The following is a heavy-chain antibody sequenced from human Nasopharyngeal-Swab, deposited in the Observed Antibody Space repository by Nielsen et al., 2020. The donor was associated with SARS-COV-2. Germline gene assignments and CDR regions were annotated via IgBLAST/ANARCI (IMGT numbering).Heavy chain of an antibody. CDR2: ISSSSSTI. D-gene: IGHD5-12*01. CDR3: ARAGGGYSGYVGY. J-gene: IGHJ4*02. V-gene: IGHV3-48*04. CDR1: GFTSSSYS. Sequence: GESLKISCAASGFTSSSYSMNWVRQAPGKGLEWVSYISSSSSTIYYADSVKGRFTISRDNAKNSLYLQMNSLRAEDTAVYYCARAGGGYSGYVGYWGQGTLVTVSS.